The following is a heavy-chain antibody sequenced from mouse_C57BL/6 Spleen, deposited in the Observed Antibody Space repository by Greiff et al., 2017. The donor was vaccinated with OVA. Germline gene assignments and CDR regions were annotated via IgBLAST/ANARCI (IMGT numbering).Heavy chain of an antibody. Sequence: EVKLMESGPGLAKPSQTLSLTCSVTGYSITSDYWNWIRKFPGHNLEYMGFISYSGSTYYNPSLKSRISKPRDTSKNQYYMQLNSVTTEDTATYSGARGGSSRYWYFDDWGTGTTVTVSS. J-gene: IGHJ1*03. CDR1: GYSITSDY. CDR2: ISYSGST. V-gene: IGHV3-8*01. CDR3: ARGGSSRYWYFDD. D-gene: IGHD1-1*01.